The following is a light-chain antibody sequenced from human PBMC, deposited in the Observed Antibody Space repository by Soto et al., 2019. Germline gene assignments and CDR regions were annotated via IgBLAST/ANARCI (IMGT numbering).Light chain of an antibody. Sequence: EIVMTQSPATLSVSPGERATLSCWASQSVSSNLAWYQQKPGQVPRLLIYGASTRATGIPARFSGSGSGTDFTLTISSLQSEDVAVYYCQQYNNWPRTFGQGTKLEIK. CDR3: QQYNNWPRT. J-gene: IGKJ2*01. CDR1: QSVSSN. V-gene: IGKV3-15*01. CDR2: GAS.